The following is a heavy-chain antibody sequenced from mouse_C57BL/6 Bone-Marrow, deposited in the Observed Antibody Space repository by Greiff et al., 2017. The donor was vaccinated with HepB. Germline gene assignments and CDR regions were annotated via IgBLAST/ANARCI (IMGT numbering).Heavy chain of an antibody. CDR1: GFNIKDDY. CDR3: TRDYYYGSSLDY. V-gene: IGHV14-4*01. Sequence: VQLQQSGAELVRPGASVKLSCTASGFNIKDDYMHWVKQRPEQGLEWIGWIDPENGDTEYASKFQGKATITADTSSNTAYLQLSSLTSEDTAVYYCTRDYYYGSSLDYWGQGTTLTVSS. CDR2: IDPENGDT. D-gene: IGHD1-1*01. J-gene: IGHJ2*01.